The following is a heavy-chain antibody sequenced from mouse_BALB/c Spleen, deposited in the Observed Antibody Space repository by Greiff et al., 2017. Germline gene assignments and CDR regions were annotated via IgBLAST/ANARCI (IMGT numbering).Heavy chain of an antibody. CDR2: INPNNGGT. CDR1: GYTFTDYN. CDR3: ARHGGSSYYFDY. D-gene: IGHD1-1*01. V-gene: IGHV1-18*01. J-gene: IGHJ2*01. Sequence: EVQLQQSGPELVKPGASVKIPCKASGYTFTDYNMDWVKQSHGKSLEWIGDINPNNGGTIYNQKFKGKATLTVDKSSSTAYMELRSLTSEDTAVYYCARHGGSSYYFDYWGQGTTLTVSS.